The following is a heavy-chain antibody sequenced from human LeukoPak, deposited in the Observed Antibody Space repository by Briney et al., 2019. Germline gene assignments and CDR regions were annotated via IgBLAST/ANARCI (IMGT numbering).Heavy chain of an antibody. Sequence: GGSLRLSCAASGFTFSSYWMSWVRQAPGKGLEWVSAISDTGNTYYADSVKGRFTISRDSSKNTLFLQMNRLRPEDAAVCYCAKAPVTTCRGAFCYPFDYWGLGTLVTVSS. V-gene: IGHV3-23*01. J-gene: IGHJ4*02. CDR3: AKAPVTTCRGAFCYPFDY. D-gene: IGHD2-15*01. CDR1: GFTFSSYW. CDR2: ISDTGNT.